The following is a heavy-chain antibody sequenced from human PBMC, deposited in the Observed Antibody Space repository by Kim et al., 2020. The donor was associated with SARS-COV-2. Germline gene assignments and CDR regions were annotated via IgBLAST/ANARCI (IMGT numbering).Heavy chain of an antibody. J-gene: IGHJ2*01. CDR2: IYPGDSDT. CDR3: ATLFYYDSTIWGVLDWYFDL. D-gene: IGHD3-22*01. CDR1: GYSFTSYW. Sequence: GESLKISCKGSGYSFTSYWIGWVRQMPGKGLEWMGIIYPGDSDTRYSPSFQGQVTISADKSISTAYLQWSSLQASDTAMYYCATLFYYDSTIWGVLDWYFDLWGRGTLVTVSS. V-gene: IGHV5-51*01.